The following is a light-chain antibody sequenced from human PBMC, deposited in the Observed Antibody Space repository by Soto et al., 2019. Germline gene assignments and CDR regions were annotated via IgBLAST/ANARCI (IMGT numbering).Light chain of an antibody. J-gene: IGKJ1*01. CDR3: QQYDNLPRT. CDR1: QSVSIW. CDR2: DAS. Sequence: DVHLTQSPSTLSASVGDRVTITCRASQSVSIWLAWYRQKPGKAPEVLVWDASSLQRGVPSRFSGSGSGTEFTLTISSLQPDDFATYYCQQYDNLPRTFGQGTKVDIK. V-gene: IGKV1-5*01.